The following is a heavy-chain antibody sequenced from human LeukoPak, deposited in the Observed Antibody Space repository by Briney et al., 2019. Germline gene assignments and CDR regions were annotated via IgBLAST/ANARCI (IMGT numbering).Heavy chain of an antibody. CDR2: MNPNSGNT. J-gene: IGHJ4*02. CDR1: GYTFTSYD. V-gene: IGHV1-8*01. CDR3: ARVGDSITGTTRSIDY. D-gene: IGHD1-20*01. Sequence: VSVKVSCKASGYTFTSYDINWVRQATGQGLEWMGWMNPNSGNTGYAQKFQGRVTMTRNTSISTAYMELSSLRSEDTAVYYCARVGDSITGTTRSIDYWGQGTLVTVSS.